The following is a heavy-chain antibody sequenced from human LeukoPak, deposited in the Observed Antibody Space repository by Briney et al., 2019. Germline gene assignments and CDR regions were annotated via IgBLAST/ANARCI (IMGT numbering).Heavy chain of an antibody. D-gene: IGHD2-8*01. Sequence: SETLSLTCTVSGGSISSYYWSWIRQPPGKGLEWIGYIYYSGSTNYNPSLKSRVPISVDTSKNQFSLKLSSVTAADTAVYYCASASYCTNGVCPFYFDYWGQGTLVTVSS. V-gene: IGHV4-59*01. CDR1: GGSISSYY. CDR3: ASASYCTNGVCPFYFDY. J-gene: IGHJ4*02. CDR2: IYYSGST.